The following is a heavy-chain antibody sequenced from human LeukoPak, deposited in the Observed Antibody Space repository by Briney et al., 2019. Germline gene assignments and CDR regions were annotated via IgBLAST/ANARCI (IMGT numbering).Heavy chain of an antibody. V-gene: IGHV4-31*03. Sequence: SQTLSLTCTVSGGSFSSGGYYWSWIRQHPGKGLEWIGYIYYSGSTYYNPSLKSRVTISVDTSKNQFSLKLSSVTAADTAVYYCARDGTKLLGYGMDVWGQGTTVTVSS. CDR3: ARDGTKLLGYGMDV. CDR2: IYYSGST. D-gene: IGHD3-16*01. CDR1: GGSFSSGGYY. J-gene: IGHJ6*02.